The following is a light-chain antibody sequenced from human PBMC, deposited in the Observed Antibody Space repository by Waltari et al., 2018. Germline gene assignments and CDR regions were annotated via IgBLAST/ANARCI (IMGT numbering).Light chain of an antibody. CDR3: QQYHTYPYT. J-gene: IGKJ2*01. CDR1: QTVTNW. Sequence: DIQMTQSPSTLSASIGDTVTITCRASQTVTNWLAWYQKKPGQAPKVLIYMASTLDSGVPSRFSGSGYGTHFTLTITSLQPDDVAAYHCQQYHTYPYTFGQGTKLEIK. CDR2: MAS. V-gene: IGKV1-5*03.